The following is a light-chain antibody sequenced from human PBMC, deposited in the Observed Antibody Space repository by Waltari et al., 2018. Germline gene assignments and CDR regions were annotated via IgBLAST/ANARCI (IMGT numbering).Light chain of an antibody. J-gene: IGKJ5*01. Sequence: EIVLTQSPATLSLSPGERATLSCRASQSVSSYLAWYQQKPGQAPRLLIYDASNRATGIPARFGGSGSGTDFTLTIGSLEPEDVAVYYCQQRSNWPPSFGQGTRLEIK. CDR3: QQRSNWPPS. CDR1: QSVSSY. CDR2: DAS. V-gene: IGKV3-11*01.